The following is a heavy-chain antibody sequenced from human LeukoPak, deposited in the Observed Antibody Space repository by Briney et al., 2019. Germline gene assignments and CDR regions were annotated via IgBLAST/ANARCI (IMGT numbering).Heavy chain of an antibody. J-gene: IGHJ4*02. CDR1: GGSIGSSDYY. V-gene: IGHV4-39*07. CDR3: ARGFYYASGSYNFDY. CDR2: MHYSGNT. Sequence: SETLSLTCTVSGGSIGSSDYYWGWIRQPPGKGLEWIGYMHYSGNTYYNSSLKSRVTISVDTSKNQFSLKLSSVTAADTAVYYCARGFYYASGSYNFDYWGQGTLVTVSS. D-gene: IGHD3-10*01.